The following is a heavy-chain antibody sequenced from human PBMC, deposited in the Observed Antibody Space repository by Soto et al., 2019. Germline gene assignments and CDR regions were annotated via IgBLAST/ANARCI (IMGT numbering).Heavy chain of an antibody. V-gene: IGHV4-59*01. CDR2: IYYSGST. D-gene: IGHD5-18*01. CDR1: GGSISSYY. J-gene: IGHJ6*03. CDR3: AREGVRYSYGISGGYMDV. Sequence: SETLSLTCTVSGGSISSYYWSWIRQPPGKGLEWIGYIYYSGSTNYNPSLKSRVTISVDTSKNQFSLKLSSVTAADTAVYYCAREGVRYSYGISGGYMDVWGKGTTVTVSS.